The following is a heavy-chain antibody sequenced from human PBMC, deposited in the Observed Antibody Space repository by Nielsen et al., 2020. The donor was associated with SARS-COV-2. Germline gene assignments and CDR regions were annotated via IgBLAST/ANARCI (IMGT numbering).Heavy chain of an antibody. CDR3: ARTLLWFGTRNGWFDP. D-gene: IGHD3-10*01. V-gene: IGHV4-61*02. CDR2: IYTSGST. J-gene: IGHJ5*02. CDR1: GGSISSGSYY. Sequence: SETLSLTCTVSGGSISSGSYYWSWIRQPAGKGLEWIGRIYTSGSTNYNPSLKSRVTISVDTSKNQFSLKLSSVTAADTAVYYCARTLLWFGTRNGWFDPWGQGTLVTVSS.